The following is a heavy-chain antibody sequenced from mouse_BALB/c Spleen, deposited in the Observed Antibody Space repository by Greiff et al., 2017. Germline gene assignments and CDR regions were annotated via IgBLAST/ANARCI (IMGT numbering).Heavy chain of an antibody. V-gene: IGHV5-9-4*01. J-gene: IGHJ4*01. CDR2: ISSGGSYT. CDR1: GFTFSSYA. Sequence: DVKLVESGGGLVKPGGSLKLSCAASGFTFSSYAMSWVRQSPEKRLEWVAEISSGGSYTYYPDTVTGRFTISRDNAKNTLYLEMSSLRSEDTAMYYRARRRYDEDYAMDYWGQGTSVTVSS. D-gene: IGHD2-14*01. CDR3: ARRRYDEDYAMDY.